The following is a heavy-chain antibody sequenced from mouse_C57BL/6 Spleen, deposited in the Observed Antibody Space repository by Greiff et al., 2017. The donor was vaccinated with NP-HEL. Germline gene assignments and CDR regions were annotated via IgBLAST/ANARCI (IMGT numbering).Heavy chain of an antibody. CDR2: INYDGSST. J-gene: IGHJ4*01. CDR3: ARVWRYGGDY. D-gene: IGHD1-1*02. Sequence: EVKLVESEGGLVQPGSSMKLSCTASGFTFSDYYMDWVRQVPEKGLEWVANINYDGSSTYYLDSLKSRFIISRDNAKQHLYLQMSSLKSAEKDKYYCARVWRYGGDYWGQGTSVTVAS. V-gene: IGHV5-16*01. CDR1: GFTFSDYY.